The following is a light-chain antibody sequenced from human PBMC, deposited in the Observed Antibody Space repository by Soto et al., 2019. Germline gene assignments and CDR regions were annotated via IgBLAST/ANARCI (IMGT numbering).Light chain of an antibody. Sequence: EIVLTQSPVTLSLSPGEGATLSCRASQTVSKNYLAWYHQKPGQAPRLLIYDASYRAPGIPARFSGSGSGTDFTLTISSLEAEDSAVYYCQQRGSWPATFGPGTKVDIK. CDR1: QTVSKNY. CDR2: DAS. CDR3: QQRGSWPAT. V-gene: IGKV3-11*01. J-gene: IGKJ3*01.